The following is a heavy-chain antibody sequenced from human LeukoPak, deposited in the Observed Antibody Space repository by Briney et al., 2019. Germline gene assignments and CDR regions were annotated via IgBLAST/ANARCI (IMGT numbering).Heavy chain of an antibody. V-gene: IGHV4-39*07. CDR3: ARVLDSSSGYYPQFDH. D-gene: IGHD3-22*01. CDR1: GDSISSSLYY. J-gene: IGHJ4*02. CDR2: IYYSGST. Sequence: SETLSLTCTVSGDSISSSLYYWAWIRQPPGKGLEWIGSIYYSGSTYYNPSLKSRVTISVDTSKNQFSLKLSSVTAADTAVYYCARVLDSSSGYYPQFDHWGQGTLVTVSS.